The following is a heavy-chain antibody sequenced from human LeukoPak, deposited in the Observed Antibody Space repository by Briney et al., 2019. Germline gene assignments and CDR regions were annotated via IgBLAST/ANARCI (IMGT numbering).Heavy chain of an antibody. CDR1: GGSISSGGYY. J-gene: IGHJ5*02. Sequence: TLSLTCTVSGGSISSGGYYWSWIRQPPGKGLEWIGYIYHSGSTYYNPSLKSRVTISVDRSKNQFSLKLSSVTAADTAVYYCARESGSYYVRWFDPWGQGTLVTVSS. D-gene: IGHD1-26*01. V-gene: IGHV4-30-2*01. CDR2: IYHSGST. CDR3: ARESGSYYVRWFDP.